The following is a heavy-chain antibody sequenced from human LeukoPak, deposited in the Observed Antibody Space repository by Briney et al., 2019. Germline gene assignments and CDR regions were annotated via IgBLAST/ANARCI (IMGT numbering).Heavy chain of an antibody. V-gene: IGHV4-38-2*02. CDR3: ARGGVMYGDY. CDR1: GYSISSGYY. CDR2: IYHSGST. J-gene: IGHJ4*02. Sequence: SETLSLTCTVSGYSISSGYYWGWIRQPPGKGLEWIGSIYHSGSTYYNPSLKSRVTISVDTSKNQFYLKLSSVTAADTAVYYCARGGVMYGDYWGQGTLVTVSS. D-gene: IGHD3-16*01.